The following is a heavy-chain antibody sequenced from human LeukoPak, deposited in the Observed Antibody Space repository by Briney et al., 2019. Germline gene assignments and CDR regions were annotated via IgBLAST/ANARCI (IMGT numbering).Heavy chain of an antibody. D-gene: IGHD2-15*01. CDR3: AKVIGRYCSGGSCYYYYMDV. V-gene: IGHV3-30*02. Sequence: GGSLRLSCAASGFTFSSYEMNWVRQAPGKGLEWVAFIRYDGSNKYHADSVKGRFTISRDNSKNTLYLQMNSLRAEDMAVYYCAKVIGRYCSGGSCYYYYMDVWGKGTTVTISS. CDR2: IRYDGSNK. J-gene: IGHJ6*03. CDR1: GFTFSSYE.